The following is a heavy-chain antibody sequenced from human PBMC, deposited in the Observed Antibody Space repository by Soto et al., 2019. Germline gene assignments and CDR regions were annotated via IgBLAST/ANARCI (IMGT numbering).Heavy chain of an antibody. J-gene: IGHJ3*02. D-gene: IGHD2-2*01. CDR1: GFTFSSYV. CDR2: ISHDGSNK. CDR3: AKGGPDCARTTCYLLVAFDI. Sequence: QVQLVQSGGGVVQPGRSLRLSCAASGFTFSSYVTHWVRQAPGKGLEWVAAISHDGSNKYYADSVKGRFTISRDNSKNTLYLQRNSLRTEDTAVYYCAKGGPDCARTTCYLLVAFDIWGQGTMVTVSS. V-gene: IGHV3-30*18.